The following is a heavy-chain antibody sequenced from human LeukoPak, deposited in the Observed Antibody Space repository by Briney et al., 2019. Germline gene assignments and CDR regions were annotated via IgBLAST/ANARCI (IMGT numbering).Heavy chain of an antibody. D-gene: IGHD3-3*01. CDR1: GGSISSGGYY. CDR2: IHNSGIT. Sequence: SQTLSLTCTVSGGSISSGGYYWSWIRQHSGKGLEWIGYIHNSGITYYNPYLKSRVIISVDTSKNKFSLKLSSVTAADTAVYFCARGLTNWSAGMDVWGQGTTVTVSS. J-gene: IGHJ6*02. V-gene: IGHV4-31*03. CDR3: ARGLTNWSAGMDV.